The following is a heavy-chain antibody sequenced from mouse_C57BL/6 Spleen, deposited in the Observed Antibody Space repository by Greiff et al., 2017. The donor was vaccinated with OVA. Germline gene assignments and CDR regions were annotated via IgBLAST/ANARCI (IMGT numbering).Heavy chain of an antibody. CDR3: ARYPLYDYDGGYYFDY. J-gene: IGHJ2*01. CDR1: GYSITSDY. V-gene: IGHV3-8*01. D-gene: IGHD2-4*01. Sequence: EVKLQESGPGLAKPSQTLSLTCSVTGYSITSDYWNWIRKFPGNKLEYMGYISYSGSTYYNPSLKSRISITRDTSKNQYYLQLNSVTTEDTATYYCARYPLYDYDGGYYFDYWGQGTTLTVSS. CDR2: ISYSGST.